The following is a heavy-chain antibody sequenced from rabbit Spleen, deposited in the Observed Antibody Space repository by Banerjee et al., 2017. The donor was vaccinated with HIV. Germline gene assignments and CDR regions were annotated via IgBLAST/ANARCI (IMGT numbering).Heavy chain of an antibody. Sequence: QSLQESGGGLVKPGGSLKLSCNVSGIDFRSFGINWVRQAPGKGLEWIANIYPDFHSIDYAIWVNGRFTISLDKAQNTVTLQMTSLTAADTATYFCARDTGTSFSSYGMDLWGPGTLVTVS. D-gene: IGHD7-1*01. V-gene: IGHV1S7*01. J-gene: IGHJ6*01. CDR1: GIDFRSFG. CDR2: IYPDFHSI. CDR3: ARDTGTSFSSYGMDL.